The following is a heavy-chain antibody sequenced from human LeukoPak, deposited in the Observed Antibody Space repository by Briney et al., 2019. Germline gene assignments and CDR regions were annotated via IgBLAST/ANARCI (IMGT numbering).Heavy chain of an antibody. CDR1: GFTFSTHN. CDR2: ISSSSSYI. CDR3: ARDGRGAVAGFDY. D-gene: IGHD6-19*01. J-gene: IGHJ4*02. V-gene: IGHV3-21*01. Sequence: GGSLRLSCAASGFTFSTHNMNWVRQAPGKGLEWVSSISSSSSYIYYADSVKGRFTISRDNAKNSLYLQMNSLRAEDMAVYYCARDGRGAVAGFDYGGKGTLVTVSS.